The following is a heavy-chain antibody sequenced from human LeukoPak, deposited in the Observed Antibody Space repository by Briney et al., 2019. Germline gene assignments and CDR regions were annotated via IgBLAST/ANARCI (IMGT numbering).Heavy chain of an antibody. CDR3: AKDLSWNTADR. Sequence: PGRSLSLSCVGSGFTYSNYWMHWVRQAPGKGPVWVSRINPDRTTTDYADSVKGRFTISRDNAKNLLYLQMNGLRADDTAEYYCAKDLSWNTADRWCQGTLVTVSS. CDR1: GFTYSNYW. V-gene: IGHV3-74*01. CDR2: INPDRTTT. J-gene: IGHJ5*02. D-gene: IGHD1/OR15-1a*01.